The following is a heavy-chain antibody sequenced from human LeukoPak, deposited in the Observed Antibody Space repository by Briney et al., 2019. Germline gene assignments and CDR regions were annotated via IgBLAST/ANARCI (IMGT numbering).Heavy chain of an antibody. Sequence: KASETLSLTCSVTGGSISSYYWSWIRQPPGKGLEWIGEINHSGSTNYNPSLKSRVTISVDTSKNQFSLKLSSVTAADTAVYYCARARELNPNDYWGQGTLVTVSS. CDR1: GGSISSYY. CDR3: ARARELNPNDY. D-gene: IGHD1-1*01. CDR2: INHSGST. V-gene: IGHV4-34*01. J-gene: IGHJ4*02.